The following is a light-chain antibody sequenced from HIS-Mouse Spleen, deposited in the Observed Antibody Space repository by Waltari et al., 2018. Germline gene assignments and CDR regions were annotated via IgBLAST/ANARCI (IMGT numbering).Light chain of an antibody. J-gene: IGLJ3*02. CDR3: CSYAGSSTWV. V-gene: IGLV2-23*01. CDR2: EGS. CDR1: SIDVGRYTL. Sequence: QSALTQPASVSGSPGQSITISCTGTSIDVGRYTLFSWYQQHPGKAPKLMIYEGSKRPSGVSNRFSGSKSGNTASLTISGLQAEDEADYYCCSYAGSSTWVFGGGTKLTVL.